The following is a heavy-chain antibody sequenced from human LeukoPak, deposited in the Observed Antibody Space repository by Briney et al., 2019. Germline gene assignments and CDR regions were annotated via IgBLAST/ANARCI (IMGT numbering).Heavy chain of an antibody. CDR1: GYTFTSYA. D-gene: IGHD5-12*01. V-gene: IGHV1-3*01. CDR2: INAGNGNT. Sequence: ASVKVSCKASGYTFTSYAMHWVRQAPGQRLEWMGWINAGNGNTKYSQKFQSRVTITRDTSASTAYMELSSLGSEDTAVFYCARALWNSGYPFDYWGQGTLVTVSS. J-gene: IGHJ4*02. CDR3: ARALWNSGYPFDY.